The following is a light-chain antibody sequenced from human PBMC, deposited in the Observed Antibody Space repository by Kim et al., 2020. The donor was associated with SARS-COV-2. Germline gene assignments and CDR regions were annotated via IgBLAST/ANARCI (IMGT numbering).Light chain of an antibody. CDR1: QTIANSY. J-gene: IGKJ1*01. Sequence: SPGERATLSCRASQTIANSYIAWYQQKPGQAPRLLIFGASRRATGIPDRFSGSGSGTDFTLTISRLEPEDFAVYYCQQYGSSPWTFGQGTKVDIK. CDR3: QQYGSSPWT. V-gene: IGKV3-20*01. CDR2: GAS.